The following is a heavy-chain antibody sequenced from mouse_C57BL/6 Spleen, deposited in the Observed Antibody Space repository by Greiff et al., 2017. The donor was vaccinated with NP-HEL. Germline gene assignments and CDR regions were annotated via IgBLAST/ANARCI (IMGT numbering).Heavy chain of an antibody. CDR1: GYTFTSYW. J-gene: IGHJ4*01. D-gene: IGHD2-5*01. CDR2: IHPNSGST. V-gene: IGHV1-64*01. Sequence: VQLQQSGAELVKPGASVKLSCKASGYTFTSYWMPWVKQRPGQGLEWIGMIHPNSGSTNYNEKFKSKATLTVDKSTITGYMQLSIRTSKHSAVDYGARGGAYYSNGFYAMDYWGQGTSVTVSS. CDR3: ARGGAYYSNGFYAMDY.